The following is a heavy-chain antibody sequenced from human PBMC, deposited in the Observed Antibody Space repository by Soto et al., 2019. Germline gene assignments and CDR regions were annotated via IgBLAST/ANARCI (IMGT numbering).Heavy chain of an antibody. D-gene: IGHD3-10*01. CDR1: GGSFSGYY. Sequence: PSETLSLTCAVYGGSFSGYYWGWIRQPPGKGLEWIGEINHSGSTNYNPSLKSRVTISVDTSKNQFSLKLSSVTAADTAVYYCARGHYYYGSGSYYWGPPRFDYWGQGXLVTVSS. J-gene: IGHJ4*02. CDR3: ARGHYYYGSGSYYWGPPRFDY. V-gene: IGHV4-34*01. CDR2: INHSGST.